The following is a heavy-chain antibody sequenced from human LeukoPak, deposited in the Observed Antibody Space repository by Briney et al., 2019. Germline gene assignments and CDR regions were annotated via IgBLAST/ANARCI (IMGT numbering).Heavy chain of an antibody. D-gene: IGHD2-21*01. CDR3: ARDGVMAETPFYFDS. CDR1: NFILSTYA. Sequence: GGSLRLSCSASNFILSTYAMSWVRQAPGKGLEWVAYISSSTSNIFYADSVKGRFTISRDHAKDSVLLQMNSLRVEDTALYFCARDGVMAETPFYFDSWGQGALVTVSS. J-gene: IGHJ4*02. CDR2: ISSSTSNI. V-gene: IGHV3-48*01.